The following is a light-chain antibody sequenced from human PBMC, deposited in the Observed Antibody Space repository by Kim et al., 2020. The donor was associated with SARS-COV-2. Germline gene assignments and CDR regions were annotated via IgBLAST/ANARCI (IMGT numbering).Light chain of an antibody. CDR1: SSDVGGYNF. CDR2: DVS. J-gene: IGLJ3*02. CDR3: SSYTSSSTWV. Sequence: QSALTQPASVSRSPGQSITISCTGTSSDVGGYNFVSWYQQHPGKAPKLKIYDVSERPSGVSNRFSGSKSGNTASLTISGLQAEDEADYYCSSYTSSSTWVFGGGTQLTVL. V-gene: IGLV2-14*01.